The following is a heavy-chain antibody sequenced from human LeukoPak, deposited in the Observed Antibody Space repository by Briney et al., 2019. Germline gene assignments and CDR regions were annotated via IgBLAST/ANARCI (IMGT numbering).Heavy chain of an antibody. CDR2: ISYDGSNK. D-gene: IGHD3-3*01. Sequence: GGSLRLSCAASGFTFSSYAMHWVRHAPGKGLVWVAVISYDGSNKYYADSVKGRFTISRDNSKNTLYLQMNSLRAEDTAVYYSARGGEMWKWFLYTTIWWFDPWAERPLVRVPS. CDR1: GFTFSSYA. CDR3: ARGGEMWKWFLYTTIWWFDP. J-gene: IGHJ5*02. V-gene: IGHV3-30-3*01.